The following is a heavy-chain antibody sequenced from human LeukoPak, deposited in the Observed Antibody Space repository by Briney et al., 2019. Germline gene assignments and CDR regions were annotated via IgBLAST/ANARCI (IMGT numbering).Heavy chain of an antibody. D-gene: IGHD2-15*01. CDR1: GCIFRKYG. CDR3: AKYGVVLPLGSHIPHWSDP. J-gene: IGHJ5*02. Sequence: GGSLPLSCGASGCIFRKYGMTGVRQAPGKGLEWVSTIVGSDDGTYYADSVKGRFTISRDNSKNTVYLQMNSMRDDEASEYNSAKYGVVLPLGSHIPHWSDPWGQVSLVTVSS. V-gene: IGHV3-23*01. CDR2: IVGSDDGT.